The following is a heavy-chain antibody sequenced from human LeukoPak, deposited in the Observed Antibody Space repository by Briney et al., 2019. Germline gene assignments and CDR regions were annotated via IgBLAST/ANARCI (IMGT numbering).Heavy chain of an antibody. D-gene: IGHD4-23*01. CDR2: IYPGDSDT. J-gene: IGHJ3*02. CDR1: GYSFTSYW. CDR3: ARRPPMTTVVTPAYAFDI. Sequence: GESLKISCKGSGYSFTSYWIGWVRQMPGKGLEWMGIIYPGDSDTRYSPSFQGQVTISADKSISTAYLQWSSLKASDTAMYYCARRPPMTTVVTPAYAFDIWGQGTMVTVSS. V-gene: IGHV5-51*01.